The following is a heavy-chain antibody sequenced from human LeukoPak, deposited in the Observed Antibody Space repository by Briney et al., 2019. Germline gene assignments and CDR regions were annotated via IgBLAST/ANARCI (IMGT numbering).Heavy chain of an antibody. J-gene: IGHJ4*02. V-gene: IGHV3-66*01. CDR2: IYTDGST. CDR1: GFTVSSNY. Sequence: GGSLRLSCAASGFTVSSNYMSWVRQAPGKGLEWVSIIYTDGSTYYADSVEGRCTISRDNSKNTLYLQMNSLRAEDTAVYFCARTYSTSWFPNHFDYWGQGTLVTVSS. CDR3: ARTYSTSWFPNHFDY. D-gene: IGHD6-13*01.